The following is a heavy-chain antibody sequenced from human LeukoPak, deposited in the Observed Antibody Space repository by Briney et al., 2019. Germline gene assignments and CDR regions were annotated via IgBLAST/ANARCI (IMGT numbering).Heavy chain of an antibody. D-gene: IGHD3-10*01. CDR3: VRGRGSYGWFDP. V-gene: IGHV3-74*01. CDR2: ISGDGTAR. Sequence: PGGSLRLSCAASGFTFSNYWIHWVRQVPGKGLVWVSRISGDGTARNYADSVKGRFTISRDDAKNTVDLQMNSLRGEDTAVYYCVRGRGSYGWFDPWGQGTLVTVSS. CDR1: GFTFSNYW. J-gene: IGHJ5*02.